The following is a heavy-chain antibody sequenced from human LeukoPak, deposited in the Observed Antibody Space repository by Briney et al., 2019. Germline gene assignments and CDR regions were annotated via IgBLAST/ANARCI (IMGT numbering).Heavy chain of an antibody. V-gene: IGHV3-48*01. CDR1: GFTFSSYS. CDR3: AKEMGYCTGGSCYRWFDS. J-gene: IGHJ5*01. CDR2: ISTSSTTK. D-gene: IGHD2-15*01. Sequence: QAGGSLRLSCAASGFTFSSYSMSWVRQAPGKGPEWLSYISTSSTTKYYADSVKGRFTFSRDDAKNSLSLQMNSLRADDTAVYYCAKEMGYCTGGSCYRWFDSWGQGTLVTVSS.